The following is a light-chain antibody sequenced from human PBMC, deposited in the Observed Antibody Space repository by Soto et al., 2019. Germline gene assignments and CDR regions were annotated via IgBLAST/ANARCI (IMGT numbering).Light chain of an antibody. CDR2: AAS. Sequence: AIQMTQPPSSLSASVGDRVTITCRASQDIGNDLGWYQQKPGKAPKLLIYAASSLQSGVPSRFSGSGSGTDFTLTISSLQPEDFATYYCLQDYIYPWTFGQGTKVDI. CDR1: QDIGND. V-gene: IGKV1-6*01. CDR3: LQDYIYPWT. J-gene: IGKJ1*01.